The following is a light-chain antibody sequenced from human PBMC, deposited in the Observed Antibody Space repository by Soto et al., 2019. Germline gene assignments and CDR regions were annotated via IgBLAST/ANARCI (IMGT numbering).Light chain of an antibody. CDR1: QSISSGY. V-gene: IGKV3-20*01. CDR3: QQYYDWPIT. J-gene: IGKJ5*01. CDR2: GAS. Sequence: EIGLTQSPCALSLSTGERATLSCRASQSISSGYLAWYQQKPGQAPRLLIYGASSRATGIPDRFSGSGSGTDFTLTISSLQSEDFAVYYCQQYYDWPITFGQGTRLEIK.